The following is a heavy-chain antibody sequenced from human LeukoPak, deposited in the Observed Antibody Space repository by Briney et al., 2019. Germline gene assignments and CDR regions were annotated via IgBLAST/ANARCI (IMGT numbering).Heavy chain of an antibody. Sequence: TGGSLRLSCAASGFTFSSYSMNWVRQAPGKGLEWVSYISSSSSTIYYADSVKGRFTISRDNAKNSLYLQMNSLRAEATAVYYCARDKSLGGLRYFDWSDYYYYGMDVWGQGTTVTVSS. CDR1: GFTFSSYS. J-gene: IGHJ6*02. D-gene: IGHD3-9*01. V-gene: IGHV3-48*01. CDR3: ARDKSLGGLRYFDWSDYYYYGMDV. CDR2: ISSSSSTI.